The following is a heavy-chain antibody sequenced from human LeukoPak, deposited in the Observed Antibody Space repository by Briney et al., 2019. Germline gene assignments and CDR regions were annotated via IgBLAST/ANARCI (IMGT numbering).Heavy chain of an antibody. J-gene: IGHJ4*02. V-gene: IGHV4-38-2*02. CDR3: ASSSGIAVAGFDY. Sequence: SETLSLTCTVSGYSISSGYYWGWIRQPPGKGLEWIGSIYHSGSTYYNPSLKSRVTISVDTSKNQFSLKLSSVTAADTAVYYCASSSGIAVAGFDYWGRGTLVTVSS. CDR2: IYHSGST. CDR1: GYSISSGYY. D-gene: IGHD6-19*01.